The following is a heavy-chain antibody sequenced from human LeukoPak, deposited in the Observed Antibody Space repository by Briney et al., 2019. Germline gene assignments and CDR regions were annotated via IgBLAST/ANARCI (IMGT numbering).Heavy chain of an antibody. J-gene: IGHJ4*02. CDR2: INPSGGST. V-gene: IGHV1-46*01. CDR1: GYTFTSYY. CDR3: ARVGTYYYGSGSYSGSYYFDY. D-gene: IGHD3-10*01. Sequence: ASVKVSCKASGYTFTSYYMHWVRQAPGQGLEWMGIINPSGGSTSYAQKFQGRVTMTRDTSTSTVYMELSSLRSEDTAVYYCARVGTYYYGSGSYSGSYYFDYWGQGTLVTVSS.